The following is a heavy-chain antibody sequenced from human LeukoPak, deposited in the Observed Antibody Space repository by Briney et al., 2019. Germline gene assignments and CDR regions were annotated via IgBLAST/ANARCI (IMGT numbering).Heavy chain of an antibody. Sequence: SVKVSCKASRGTFSSYAISWVRQAPGQGLEWMGGIIPIFGTANYAQKFQGRVTITADESTSSAYMELSSLRSEDTAVYYCARSPDYGDYEYFDYWGQGTLVTVSS. J-gene: IGHJ4*02. CDR3: ARSPDYGDYEYFDY. D-gene: IGHD4-17*01. V-gene: IGHV1-69*13. CDR2: IIPIFGTA. CDR1: RGTFSSYA.